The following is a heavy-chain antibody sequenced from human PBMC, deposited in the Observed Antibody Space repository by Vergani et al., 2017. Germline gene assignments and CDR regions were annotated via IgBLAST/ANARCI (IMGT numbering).Heavy chain of an antibody. V-gene: IGHV3-33*01. CDR1: GFTFSSSG. CDR2: IWYDGSNK. Sequence: QVQLVESGGGVVQPGRSLRLSCAASGFTFSSSGMHWVRQAPGKGLEWVAVIWYDGSNKYYADSVKGRFTISRDNSKNTLYLQMNSLRAEDTAVYYCARDQRRYCTNGVCYVFGAFDIWGQGTMVTVSS. CDR3: ARDQRRYCTNGVCYVFGAFDI. J-gene: IGHJ3*02. D-gene: IGHD2-8*01.